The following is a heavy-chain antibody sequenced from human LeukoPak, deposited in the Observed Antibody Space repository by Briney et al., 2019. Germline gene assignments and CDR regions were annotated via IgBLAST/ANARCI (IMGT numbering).Heavy chain of an antibody. CDR3: AKIVEMATVRDAFDI. J-gene: IGHJ3*02. V-gene: IGHV3-23*01. CDR2: ISGSGGST. Sequence: GGSLRLSCEASGFTFSSYAMSWVGQAPGKGLEWVSAISGSGGSTYYADSVKGRFTISRDNSKNTLYLQMNSLRAEDTAVYYCAKIVEMATVRDAFDIWGQGTMVTVSS. CDR1: GFTFSSYA. D-gene: IGHD5-24*01.